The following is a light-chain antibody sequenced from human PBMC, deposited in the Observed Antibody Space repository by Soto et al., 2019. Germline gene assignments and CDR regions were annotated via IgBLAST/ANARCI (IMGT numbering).Light chain of an antibody. J-gene: IGLJ1*01. V-gene: IGLV1-47*02. CDR3: AAWDASLSACV. CDR2: YNN. Sequence: SVRTQPPSASGTAGQVVTISCSGGDSNIGSNSVYWYQHLPRMAPKLLIYYNNQRPSGVPDRFSGSRSGTSASLAIVGLRSEDEAVYYCAAWDASLSACVFGNGTKVTVL. CDR1: DSNIGSNS.